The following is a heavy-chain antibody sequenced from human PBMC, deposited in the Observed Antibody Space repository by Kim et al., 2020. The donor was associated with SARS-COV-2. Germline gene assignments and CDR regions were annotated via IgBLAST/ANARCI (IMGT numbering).Heavy chain of an antibody. J-gene: IGHJ6*02. CDR2: ISYDGSNK. V-gene: IGHV3-30-3*01. Sequence: GGSLRLSCAASGFTFSSYAMHWVRQAPGKGLEWVAVISYDGSNKYYADSVKGRFTISRDNSKNTLYLQMNSLRAEDTAVYYCAVGEYQLLGVTYYYYGMDVWGQGTTVTVSS. CDR1: GFTFSSYA. D-gene: IGHD2-2*01. CDR3: AVGEYQLLGVTYYYYGMDV.